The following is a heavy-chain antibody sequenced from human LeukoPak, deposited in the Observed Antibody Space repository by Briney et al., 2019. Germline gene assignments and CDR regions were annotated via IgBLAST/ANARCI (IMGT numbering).Heavy chain of an antibody. CDR3: ARRGSGWGR. V-gene: IGHV4-39*07. D-gene: IGHD6-19*01. J-gene: IGHJ4*02. CDR1: GGSISSSSYY. Sequence: SETLSLTCTVSGGSISSSSYYWSWIRQPPGKGLEWIGEFNHSGSTNYNPSLKSRVTISVDTSKNQFSLKLSSVTAADTAVYYCARRGSGWGRWGQGTLVTVSS. CDR2: FNHSGST.